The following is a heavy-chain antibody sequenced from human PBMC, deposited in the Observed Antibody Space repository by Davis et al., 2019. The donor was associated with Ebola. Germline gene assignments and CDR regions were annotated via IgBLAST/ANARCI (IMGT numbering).Heavy chain of an antibody. J-gene: IGHJ6*02. Sequence: GESLKISCAASGFTFGSRGMHWVRQAPGKGLEWVSYISSSSSYTNYADSVKGRFTISRDNAKNSLYLQMNSLRAEDTAVYYCARVDIAARLVLDYYGMDVWGQGTTVTVSS. D-gene: IGHD6-6*01. CDR1: GFTFGSRG. CDR2: ISSSSSYT. CDR3: ARVDIAARLVLDYYGMDV. V-gene: IGHV3-21*05.